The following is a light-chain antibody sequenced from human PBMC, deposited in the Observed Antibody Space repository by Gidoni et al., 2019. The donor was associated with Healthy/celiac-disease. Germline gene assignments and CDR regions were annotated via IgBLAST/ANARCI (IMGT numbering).Light chain of an antibody. J-gene: IGKJ1*01. CDR2: KAS. CDR3: QQYNTYRG. V-gene: IGKV1-5*03. CDR1: QSISSW. Sequence: DIQMTQSPSTLSASVGDRVTITCRASQSISSWLAWYQQKPGKAPKLLIYKASSLESGVPSRFSGSGSGTEFTLTISSLQPDDFATYYCQQYNTYRGFXXXTKVEIK.